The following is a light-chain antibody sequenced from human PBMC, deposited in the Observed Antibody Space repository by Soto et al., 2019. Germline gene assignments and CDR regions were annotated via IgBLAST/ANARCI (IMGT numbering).Light chain of an antibody. Sequence: QSALTQPASVSGSPGQSITISCTGTSSDVGGYNYVSWYQQDPGKAPKHMIYDVNNRPSGVSNRFSGSKSGNTASLTISGLQAEDEAYYYCSSYTSSSTLAVFGGGTKVTVL. CDR1: SSDVGGYNY. J-gene: IGLJ2*01. CDR2: DVN. V-gene: IGLV2-14*01. CDR3: SSYTSSSTLAV.